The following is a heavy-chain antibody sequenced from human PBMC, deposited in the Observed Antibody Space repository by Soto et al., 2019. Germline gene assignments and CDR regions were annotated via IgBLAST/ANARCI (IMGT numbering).Heavy chain of an antibody. Sequence: QVQLQQWGAGLLKPSETLSLTCAVYGGSFSGYYWSWIRQPPGKGLEWIGEINHSGSTNYNPSLKSRVTISVDTSKNQFSLKLSSVTAADTAVYYCARDTYIAARASRIYYYYGMDVWGQGTTVTVSS. CDR1: GGSFSGYY. CDR2: INHSGST. D-gene: IGHD6-6*01. J-gene: IGHJ6*02. CDR3: ARDTYIAARASRIYYYYGMDV. V-gene: IGHV4-34*01.